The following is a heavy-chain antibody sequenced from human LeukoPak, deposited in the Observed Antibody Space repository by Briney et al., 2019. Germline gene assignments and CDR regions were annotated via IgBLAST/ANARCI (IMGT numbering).Heavy chain of an antibody. CDR1: GFTFSSYA. D-gene: IGHD3-22*01. Sequence: PGGSLRLSCAASGFTFSSYAMSWVRQAPGKGLEWVSAISGSSGSTYYADSVKGRFTISRDNSKNTLYLQMNSLRAEDTAVYYCIEDSSGYYSDYWGQGTLVTVSS. CDR3: IEDSSGYYSDY. V-gene: IGHV3-23*01. J-gene: IGHJ4*02. CDR2: ISGSSGST.